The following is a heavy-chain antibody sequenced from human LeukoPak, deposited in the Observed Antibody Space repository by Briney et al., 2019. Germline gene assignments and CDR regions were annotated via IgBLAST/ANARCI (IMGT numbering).Heavy chain of an antibody. CDR2: IYTSGST. Sequence: SSETLSLTCTVSGGSISSYYWSWIRQPAGKGLEWIGRIYTSGSTNYNPSLKSRVTMSVDTSKNQFSLKLSSVTAADTAVYYCARAGVVVPAAPDELRYYYYYMDVWGKGTTVTVSS. D-gene: IGHD2-2*01. V-gene: IGHV4-4*07. CDR1: GGSISSYY. J-gene: IGHJ6*03. CDR3: ARAGVVVPAAPDELRYYYYYMDV.